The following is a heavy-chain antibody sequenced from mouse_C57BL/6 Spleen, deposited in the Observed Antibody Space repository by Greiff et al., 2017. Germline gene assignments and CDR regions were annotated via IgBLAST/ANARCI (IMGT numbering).Heavy chain of an antibody. CDR2: IYPGSGGK. D-gene: IGHD2-2*01. CDR1: GYAFTNYL. CDR3: ARASTMVTTEWCFDV. J-gene: IGHJ1*03. V-gene: IGHV1-54*01. Sequence: VQLQQSGAELVRPGTSVTVSCKASGYAFTNYLIEWVKQRPGQGLEWIGVIYPGSGGKNYNEKFKGKATLTANKTSRTAYMQISSLTSEDSEVYFCARASTMVTTEWCFDVWGTGTTGTVSA.